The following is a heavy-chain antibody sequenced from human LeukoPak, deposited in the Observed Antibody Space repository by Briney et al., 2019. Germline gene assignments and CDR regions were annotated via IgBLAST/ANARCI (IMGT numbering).Heavy chain of an antibody. J-gene: IGHJ6*03. V-gene: IGHV1-69*05. D-gene: IGHD6-19*01. CDR3: ARGEGSGWFLADYYYMDV. Sequence: SVKVSCKASGGTFSSYAISWVRQAPGQGLEWMGRIIPIFGTANYAQKFQGRVTITTDESTSTAYMELSSLRSEDTAVYHCARGEGSGWFLADYYYMDVWGKGTTVTVSS. CDR2: IIPIFGTA. CDR1: GGTFSSYA.